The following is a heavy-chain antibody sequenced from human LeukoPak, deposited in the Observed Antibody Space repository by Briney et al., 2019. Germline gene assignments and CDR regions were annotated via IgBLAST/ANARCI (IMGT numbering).Heavy chain of an antibody. J-gene: IGHJ5*02. CDR2: INWNGGSI. V-gene: IGHV3-20*04. D-gene: IGHD6-19*01. CDR3: ARERNSGWGTAFDP. CDR1: GFTFDDYG. Sequence: GGSLRLSCAASGFTFDDYGMSWVRQAPGKGLEGVSGINWNGGSIGYADSVKGRFTLSRDNAKNSLYLQMNSLRAEDTALYYCARERNSGWGTAFDPWGQGTLVTVSS.